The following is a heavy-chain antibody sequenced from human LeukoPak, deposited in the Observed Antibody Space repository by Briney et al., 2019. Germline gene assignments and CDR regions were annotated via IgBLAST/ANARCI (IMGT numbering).Heavy chain of an antibody. CDR2: IYTRGST. D-gene: IGHD5-18*01. CDR1: GGSISSGSYY. CDR3: AREVGGYRYGYRPTELYWYFDL. Sequence: SETLSLTCTVSGGSISSGSYYWNWIRQPAGKGLEWIGRIYTRGSTNYNPSLKSRVTISVDTSKNQFSLKLSSVTAADTAVYYCAREVGGYRYGYRPTELYWYFDLWGHGTLVTVSS. V-gene: IGHV4-61*02. J-gene: IGHJ2*01.